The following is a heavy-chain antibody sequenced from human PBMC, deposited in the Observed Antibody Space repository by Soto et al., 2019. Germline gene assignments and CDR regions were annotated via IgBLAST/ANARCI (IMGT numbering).Heavy chain of an antibody. CDR2: ISYDGSNK. Sequence: QVQLVESGGGVVQPGRSLRLSCAASGFTFSSYGMHWVRQAPGKGLEWVAVISYDGSNKYYADSVKGRFTISRDNSKNXLXLXTQSPMPEDAAAYYCAKVPPGSGYSSSWDSYDAFDIWGQGTMVTVSS. J-gene: IGHJ3*02. V-gene: IGHV3-30*18. D-gene: IGHD6-13*01. CDR1: GFTFSSYG. CDR3: AKVPPGSGYSSSWDSYDAFDI.